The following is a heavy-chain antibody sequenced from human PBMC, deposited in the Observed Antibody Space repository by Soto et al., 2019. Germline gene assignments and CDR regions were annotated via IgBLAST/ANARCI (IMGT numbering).Heavy chain of an antibody. CDR1: GGTFSSYA. V-gene: IGHV1-69*01. J-gene: IGHJ6*02. CDR2: IIPISGTA. Sequence: QVQLVQSGAEVKKPGSSVKVSCKASGGTFSSYAISWVRQAPGQGLEWMGGIIPISGTANYAQKFQGRGTITADESTSTAYMELSSLRSEVTAVYYCARSQGSSTSLEIYYYYYYGMDAWCQGTTITVSS. D-gene: IGHD2-2*01. CDR3: ARSQGSSTSLEIYYYYYYGMDA.